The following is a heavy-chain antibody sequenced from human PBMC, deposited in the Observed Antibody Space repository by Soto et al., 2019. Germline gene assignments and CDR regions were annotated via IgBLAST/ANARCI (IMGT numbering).Heavy chain of an antibody. CDR3: VYGDYGANYYGMDV. Sequence: ASVKCSCKASGYTFTSYGISWVRQAPGQGLEWMGWISAYNGNTNYAQKLQGRVTMTTDTSTSTAYMELRSLRSDDTAVYYCVYGDYGANYYGMDVWGQGTTVTVSS. CDR2: ISAYNGNT. CDR1: GYTFTSYG. V-gene: IGHV1-18*01. D-gene: IGHD4-17*01. J-gene: IGHJ6*02.